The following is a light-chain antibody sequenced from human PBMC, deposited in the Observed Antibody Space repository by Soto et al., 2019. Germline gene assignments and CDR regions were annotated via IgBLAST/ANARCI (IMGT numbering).Light chain of an antibody. CDR2: GVS. Sequence: QSVLTQPASVSGSPGQSITISCTGTSSDVGGYDYVSWYQQHPGKAPKLMMYGVSDRPSGVSNRFSGSKSGNTASLTISGLQAEDEADYYCSSYTSTTTLYVFGTGTKVTVL. V-gene: IGLV2-14*03. J-gene: IGLJ1*01. CDR1: SSDVGGYDY. CDR3: SSYTSTTTLYV.